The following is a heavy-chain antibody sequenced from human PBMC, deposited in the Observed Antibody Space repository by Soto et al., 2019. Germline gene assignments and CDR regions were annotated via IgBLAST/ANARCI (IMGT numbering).Heavy chain of an antibody. D-gene: IGHD3-22*01. CDR1: GFTFSSYG. CDR2: ISYDGSNK. Sequence: SLRLSCAASGFTFSSYGMHWVRQAPGKGLEWVAVISYDGSNKYYADSVKGRFTISRDNSKNTLYLQMNSLRAEDTAVYYCAKGGVHYYDSSHHIDYWGQGTRVTVSS. J-gene: IGHJ4*02. V-gene: IGHV3-30*18. CDR3: AKGGVHYYDSSHHIDY.